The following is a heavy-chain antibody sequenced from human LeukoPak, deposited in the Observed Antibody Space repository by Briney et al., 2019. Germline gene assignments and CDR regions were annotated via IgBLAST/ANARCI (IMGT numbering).Heavy chain of an antibody. CDR2: IRYDGSNK. D-gene: IGHD3-9*01. V-gene: IGHV3-30*02. Sequence: GGSLRLSCAASGFTFSSCGMHWVRQAPGKGLEWVAFIRYDGSNKYYADSVKGRFTISRDNSKNTLYLQMNSLRAEDTAVYYCAKAYDILTGYYSLDYWGQGTLVTVSS. J-gene: IGHJ4*02. CDR3: AKAYDILTGYYSLDY. CDR1: GFTFSSCG.